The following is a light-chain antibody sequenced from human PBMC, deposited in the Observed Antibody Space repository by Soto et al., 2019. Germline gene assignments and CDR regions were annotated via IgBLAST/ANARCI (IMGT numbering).Light chain of an antibody. Sequence: EVVLTQSPATLSVSPGDRATLSCRASQSVSRNLAWYQQKPGQAPRLLIYGASTRATGVPARFSGSGSGTEFTLSISSLQSEDFAVYYCQQYGDWPPDTFGQGIKLEI. CDR1: QSVSRN. V-gene: IGKV3-15*01. J-gene: IGKJ2*01. CDR2: GAS. CDR3: QQYGDWPPDT.